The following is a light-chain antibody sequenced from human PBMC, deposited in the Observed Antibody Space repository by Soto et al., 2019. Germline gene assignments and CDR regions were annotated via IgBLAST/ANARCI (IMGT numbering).Light chain of an antibody. V-gene: IGLV2-14*01. Sequence: QSALTQPASVSGSPGQSITISCTGTSGDIGGYSYVSWYQQHPGKAPKLMIYDVSNRPSGISNRFSGSKSGNTASLTISGLQAEDEADYYCSSYTSSTPLVFGRGTKLTVL. CDR2: DVS. J-gene: IGLJ2*01. CDR3: SSYTSSTPLV. CDR1: SGDIGGYSY.